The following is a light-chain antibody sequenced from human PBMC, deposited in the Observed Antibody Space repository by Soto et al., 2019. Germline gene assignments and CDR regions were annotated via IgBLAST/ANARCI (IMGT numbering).Light chain of an antibody. CDR2: SAS. CDR3: QQFSSYPLT. CDR1: RTVDGNY. J-gene: IGKJ4*01. V-gene: IGKV3-20*01. Sequence: EMVLTQSPGSLSLSPGERATLSCRASRTVDGNYLAWYHQKPGQPPKLLIHSASTRAPGIPDRFSASGSGTDFTLTISRLEPEDSAVYYCQQFSSYPLTFGGGTKVDIK.